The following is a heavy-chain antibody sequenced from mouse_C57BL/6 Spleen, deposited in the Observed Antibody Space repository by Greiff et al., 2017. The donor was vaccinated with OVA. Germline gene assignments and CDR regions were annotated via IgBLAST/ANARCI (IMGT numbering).Heavy chain of an antibody. V-gene: IGHV1-55*01. Sequence: QVQLQQPGAELVKPGASVQMSCKASGYTFTSYWITWVKQRPGQGLEWIGDIYPGSGSTNYNEKFKSKATLTVDTSYSTAYMQLISLSSEDSACYYCSRDSRVYDDDYWGQGATRTVSS. CDR3: SRDSRVYDDDY. J-gene: IGHJ2*01. CDR2: IYPGSGST. CDR1: GYTFTSYW. D-gene: IGHD2-12*01.